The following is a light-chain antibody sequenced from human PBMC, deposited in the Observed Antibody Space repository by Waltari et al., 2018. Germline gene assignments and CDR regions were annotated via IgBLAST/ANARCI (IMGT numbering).Light chain of an antibody. J-gene: IGKJ2*03. CDR3: QQYNTYSS. CDR1: QSISNY. Sequence: IHMTQSPFTLSASVGDTLSSTCRASQSISNYLAWYQQKTGKAPKLLIYKASSSGSGVPSRFSGSGSGTEFTLTISSLQPDDFATYYCQQYNTYSSFGQGTKLEIK. V-gene: IGKV1-5*03. CDR2: KAS.